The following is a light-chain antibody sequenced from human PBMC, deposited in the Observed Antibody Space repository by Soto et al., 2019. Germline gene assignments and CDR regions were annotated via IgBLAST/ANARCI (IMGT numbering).Light chain of an antibody. CDR2: DAS. J-gene: IGKJ1*01. CDR1: QSVSSSY. V-gene: IGKV3D-20*02. CDR3: HQRSNGPPWT. Sequence: EIVLTQSPGTLSLSPGERATLSCRASQSVSSSYLAWYQQKPGQPPRLLIYDASKRATGIPPRFSGSGSTTDFTLTISSLEPEDFAVYYCHQRSNGPPWTFGQGTKVDIK.